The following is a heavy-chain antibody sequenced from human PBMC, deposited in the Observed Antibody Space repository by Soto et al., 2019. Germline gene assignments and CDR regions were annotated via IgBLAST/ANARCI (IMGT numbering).Heavy chain of an antibody. Sequence: GGSLRLSCAASGFTFSSYAMSWVRQVPGKGMEWVSAISGSGGSTYYADSVKGRFTVSRDNSKNTLYLQMNSLRAEDTAVYYCARGPHTVIAAAGNYYYDGMDVWGQGTTVTVSS. J-gene: IGHJ6*02. V-gene: IGHV3-23*01. CDR3: ARGPHTVIAAAGNYYYDGMDV. CDR2: ISGSGGST. D-gene: IGHD6-13*01. CDR1: GFTFSSYA.